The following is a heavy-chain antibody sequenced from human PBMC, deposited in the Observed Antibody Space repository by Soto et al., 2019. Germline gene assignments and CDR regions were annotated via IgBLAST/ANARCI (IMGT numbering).Heavy chain of an antibody. CDR2: IVVGSGNT. D-gene: IGHD3-22*01. Sequence: ASVKVSCKASGFTFTSSAVQWVRQARGQRLEWIGWIVVGSGNTNYAQKFQERVTITRDMSTSTAYMELSSLRSEDTAVYYCAARGSYYDSLADPYDFDIWGQVTMVTVSS. CDR1: GFTFTSSA. V-gene: IGHV1-58*01. CDR3: AARGSYYDSLADPYDFDI. J-gene: IGHJ3*02.